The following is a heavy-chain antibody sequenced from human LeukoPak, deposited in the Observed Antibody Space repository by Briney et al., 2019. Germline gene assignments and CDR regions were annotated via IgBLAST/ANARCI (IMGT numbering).Heavy chain of an antibody. D-gene: IGHD1-26*01. V-gene: IGHV3-23*01. CDR1: GFTFSSYG. CDR3: APQGRRDLLISADF. CDR2: ISGSGGST. J-gene: IGHJ4*02. Sequence: GGSLRLSCAASGFTFSSYGMHWVRQAPGKGLERVSAISGSGGSTNYAHSVKGRFTISRDNSKNTLFPQMNSLTAEDTALYYCAPQGRRDLLISADFWGQGTLVTVSS.